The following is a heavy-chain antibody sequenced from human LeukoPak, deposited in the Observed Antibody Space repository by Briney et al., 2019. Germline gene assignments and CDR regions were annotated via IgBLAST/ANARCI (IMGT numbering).Heavy chain of an antibody. J-gene: IGHJ4*02. D-gene: IGHD3-22*01. V-gene: IGHV1-69*13. CDR3: ARSFYDSSGYYYGLNFDY. CDR1: GGTFSSYA. CDR2: IIPIFGTA. Sequence: SVKVSCKASGGTFSSYAISWVRQAPGQGLEWMGGIIPIFGTANYAQKFQGRVTITADESTSTAYMELSSLRSEDTAVYYCARSFYDSSGYYYGLNFDYWGQGTLVTVSS.